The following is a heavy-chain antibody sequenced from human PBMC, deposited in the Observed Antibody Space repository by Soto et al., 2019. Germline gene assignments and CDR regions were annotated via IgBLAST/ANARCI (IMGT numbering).Heavy chain of an antibody. CDR1: GFTFSNYA. V-gene: IGHV3-23*05. D-gene: IGHD2-21*02. CDR3: ASLGVGDWANYYYYYGMDV. CDR2: LDKSGYST. Sequence: GGSLRLSCAASGFTFSNYAMAWVRQAPGKGLEWVSGLDKSGYSTYYVGSVKGRFTISRDNSRNTLYLQMNRLTAGDTAVYYCASLGVGDWANYYYYYGMDVWGQGTTVTVSS. J-gene: IGHJ6*02.